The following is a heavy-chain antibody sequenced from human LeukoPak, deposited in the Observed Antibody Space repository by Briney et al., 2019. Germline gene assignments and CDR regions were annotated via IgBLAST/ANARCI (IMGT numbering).Heavy chain of an antibody. V-gene: IGHV3-23*01. CDR2: ISGSGGTT. J-gene: IGHJ4*02. CDR1: GLTFSSYA. D-gene: IGHD1-26*01. CDR3: GRDLGGRSGY. Sequence: PGGSLRLSCAASGLTFSSYAMSWVRQAPGKGLEWVSTISGSGGTTYYADSVEGQFTISRDNSKNTVSLQMNSLRAEDTAVYYCGRDLGGRSGYWGQGTLVTVSS.